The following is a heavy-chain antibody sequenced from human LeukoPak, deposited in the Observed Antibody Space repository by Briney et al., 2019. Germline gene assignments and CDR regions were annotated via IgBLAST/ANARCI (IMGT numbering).Heavy chain of an antibody. Sequence: GASVKVSCKASGYTFTNYYMHWVRQAPGQGLEWMGLINPGGGNTNYAQNFQGRVTMTRDTSTSTVYMELSSLRSEDTAIYYCVRIRDGYNDAYDIWGQGTVVTVPS. CDR2: INPGGGNT. CDR3: VRIRDGYNDAYDI. J-gene: IGHJ3*02. D-gene: IGHD5-24*01. V-gene: IGHV1-46*01. CDR1: GYTFTNYY.